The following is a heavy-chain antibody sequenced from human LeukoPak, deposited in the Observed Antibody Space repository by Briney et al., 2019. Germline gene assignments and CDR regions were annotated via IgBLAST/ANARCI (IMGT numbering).Heavy chain of an antibody. CDR2: ISSSGSTI. CDR3: ARGSSYYDSSGYWGY. D-gene: IGHD3-22*01. J-gene: IGHJ4*02. Sequence: GGSLRLSCAASGFTFSDYYMSWIRQAPGKGLEWVTNISSSGSTIYYADSVEGRFTISRDNAKNSLYLQMNSLRAEDTAVYYCARGSSYYDSSGYWGYWGQGTLVTVSS. V-gene: IGHV3-11*04. CDR1: GFTFSDYY.